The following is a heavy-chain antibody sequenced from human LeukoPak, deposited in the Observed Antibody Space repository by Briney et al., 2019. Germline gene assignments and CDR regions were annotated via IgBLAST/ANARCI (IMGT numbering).Heavy chain of an antibody. J-gene: IGHJ3*02. Sequence: SVKVSCKASGGTFSSYAISWVRQAPGQGLEWMGGIIPIFGTANYAQKFQGRVTITADESTSTAYMELSSLKTEDTAVYYCTTERYYDRASSPIWGQGTMVTVSS. V-gene: IGHV1-69*13. CDR2: IIPIFGTA. CDR1: GGTFSSYA. CDR3: TTERYYDRASSPI. D-gene: IGHD3-22*01.